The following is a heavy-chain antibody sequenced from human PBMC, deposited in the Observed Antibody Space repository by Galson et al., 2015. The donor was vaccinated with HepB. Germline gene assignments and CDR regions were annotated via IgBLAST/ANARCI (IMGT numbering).Heavy chain of an antibody. CDR3: AREGGQGLPDAFDI. V-gene: IGHV3-74*01. CDR1: GFTFSSYW. D-gene: IGHD3-16*01. CDR2: INSDGSST. J-gene: IGHJ3*02. Sequence: SLRLSCAASGFTFSSYWMHWVRQAPGKGLVWVSRINSDGSSTSYADSVKGRFTISRDNAKNTLYLQMNSLRAEDTAVYYCAREGGQGLPDAFDIWGQGTMVTVSS.